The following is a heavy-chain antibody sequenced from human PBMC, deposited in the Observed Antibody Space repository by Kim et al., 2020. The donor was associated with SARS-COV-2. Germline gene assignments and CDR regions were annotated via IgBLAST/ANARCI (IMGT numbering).Heavy chain of an antibody. CDR2: IYYSGST. CDR3: ARFEGVVVAATPGPPNDY. J-gene: IGHJ4*02. V-gene: IGHV4-39*01. D-gene: IGHD2-15*01. Sequence: SETLSLTCTVSGGSISSSSYYWGWIRQPPGKGLEWIGSIYYSGSTYYNPSLKSRVTISVDTSKNQFSLKLSSVTAADTAVYYCARFEGVVVAATPGPPNDYWGQGTLVTVSS. CDR1: GGSISSSSYY.